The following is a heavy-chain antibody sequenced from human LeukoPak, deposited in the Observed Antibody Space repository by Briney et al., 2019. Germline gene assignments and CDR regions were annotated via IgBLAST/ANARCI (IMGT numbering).Heavy chain of an antibody. J-gene: IGHJ4*02. CDR2: IYYSGST. CDR3: ALGSPDGYNFGY. Sequence: SETLSLTCTVSGGSISSGDYYWSWIRQPPGKGLEWIGYIYYSGSTYYNPSLKSRVTISVDTSKYQFSLKLSSVTAADTAVYYCALGSPDGYNFGYWGQGTLVTVSS. V-gene: IGHV4-30-4*01. CDR1: GGSISSGDYY. D-gene: IGHD5-24*01.